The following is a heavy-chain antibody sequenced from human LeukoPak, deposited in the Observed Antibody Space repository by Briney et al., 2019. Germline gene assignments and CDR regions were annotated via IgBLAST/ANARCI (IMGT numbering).Heavy chain of an antibody. Sequence: ASVKVSCKASGYTFTGYYMHWVRQAPGQGLEWMGWINPNSGGTNYAQKFQGRVTMTRDTSISTAYMELSRLRSDDTAVYYCARGGRRLIVGATLGYWGQGTLVTVSS. D-gene: IGHD1-26*01. CDR1: GYTFTGYY. V-gene: IGHV1-2*02. CDR3: ARGGRRLIVGATLGY. CDR2: INPNSGGT. J-gene: IGHJ4*02.